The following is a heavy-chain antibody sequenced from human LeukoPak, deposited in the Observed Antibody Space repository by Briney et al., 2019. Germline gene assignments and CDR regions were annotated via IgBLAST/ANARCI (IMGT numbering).Heavy chain of an antibody. V-gene: IGHV4-38-2*02. Sequence: SETLSLTCTVSGYSISSGYYWGWIRQPPGKGLEWIGSIYHSGSTYYNPSLKSRVTTSVDTSKNQFSLKLSSVTAADTAVYYCARDRGWELLLYYFDYWGQGTLVTVSS. J-gene: IGHJ4*02. CDR2: IYHSGST. CDR1: GYSISSGYY. D-gene: IGHD1-26*01. CDR3: ARDRGWELLLYYFDY.